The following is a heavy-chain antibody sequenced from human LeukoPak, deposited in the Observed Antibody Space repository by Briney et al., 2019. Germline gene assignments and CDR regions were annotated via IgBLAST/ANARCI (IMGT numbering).Heavy chain of an antibody. CDR3: ARNVNCGGDCYSFFDY. Sequence: ASVKVSCKASGYTFTGYYMHWVRQAPGQGLEWMGWINPNSGGTNYAQKFQGRVIMTRDTSISTAYMELSRLRSDDTAVYYCARNVNCGGDCYSFFDYWGQGTLVTVSS. V-gene: IGHV1-2*02. D-gene: IGHD2-21*02. CDR2: INPNSGGT. CDR1: GYTFTGYY. J-gene: IGHJ4*02.